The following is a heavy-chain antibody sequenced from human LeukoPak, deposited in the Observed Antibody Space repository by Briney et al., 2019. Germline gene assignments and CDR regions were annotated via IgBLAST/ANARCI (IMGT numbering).Heavy chain of an antibody. J-gene: IGHJ4*02. CDR2: IYHSGST. Sequence: SETLSLTCAVSGGSISSSNWWSWVRQPPGKGLEWIGEIYHSGSTNYNPSLKSRVTISVDKSKNQFSLKLSSVTAADTAVYYCARAAFGSGWYAGFDYWGQGTLVTVSS. D-gene: IGHD6-19*01. CDR3: ARAAFGSGWYAGFDY. V-gene: IGHV4-4*02. CDR1: GGSISSSNW.